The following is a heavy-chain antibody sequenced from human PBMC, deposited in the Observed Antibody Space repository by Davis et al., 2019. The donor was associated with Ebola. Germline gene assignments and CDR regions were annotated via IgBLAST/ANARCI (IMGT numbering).Heavy chain of an antibody. CDR2: INAGNGNT. V-gene: IGHV1-3*01. CDR3: ARVITLGYFDY. Sequence: AASVKVSCKASGYTFTSYAMHWVRQAPGQRLEWMGWINAGNGNTKYSQKFQGRATITRDTSASTAYMELSSLRSEDTAVYYCARVITLGYFDYWGQGTLVTVSS. J-gene: IGHJ4*02. D-gene: IGHD2-21*01. CDR1: GYTFTSYA.